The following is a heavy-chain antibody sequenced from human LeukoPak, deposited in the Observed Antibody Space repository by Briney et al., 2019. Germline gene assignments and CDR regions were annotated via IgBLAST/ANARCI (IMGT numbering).Heavy chain of an antibody. CDR1: GVSVSSTNSH. CDR3: ARRTYQSPQFYYYYGMDV. Sequence: PSETLSLTCTVSGVSVSSTNSHWGWIRQPPGKGLEWIGSMSYSGTASYNPSLKSRVSISVDTSQNQFSLKVTSVTAADTAVYYCARRTYQSPQFYYYYGMDVWGQGTTVTVSS. CDR2: MSYSGTA. V-gene: IGHV4-39*01. J-gene: IGHJ6*02. D-gene: IGHD2-2*01.